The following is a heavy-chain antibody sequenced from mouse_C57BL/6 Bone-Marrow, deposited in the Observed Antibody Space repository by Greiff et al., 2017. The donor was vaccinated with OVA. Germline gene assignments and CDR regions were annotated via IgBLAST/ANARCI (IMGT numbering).Heavy chain of an antibody. Sequence: EVKLVESGPVLVKPGASVKMSCKASGYTFTDYYMNWVKQSHGKSLEWIGVINPYNGGTSYNQKFKGKATLTVDKSSSTAYMELNSLTSEDSAVYYCARPGSPGCYEDYWGQGTSVTVSS. V-gene: IGHV1-19*01. D-gene: IGHD1-1*01. CDR3: ARPGSPGCYEDY. J-gene: IGHJ4*01. CDR1: GYTFTDYY. CDR2: INPYNGGT.